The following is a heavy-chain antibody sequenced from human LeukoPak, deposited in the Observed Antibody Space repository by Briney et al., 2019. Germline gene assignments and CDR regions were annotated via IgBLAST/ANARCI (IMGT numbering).Heavy chain of an antibody. J-gene: IGHJ4*02. Sequence: SETLSLTCAVYGGSFSGFYWTWIRQPPGKGLEWIGQINHSRSTHYNPSLKSRVTISVDTSKNQFSLKLSSVTAADTAVYYCARETDWAFDYWGQGTLVTVSS. V-gene: IGHV4-34*01. CDR3: ARETDWAFDY. D-gene: IGHD3/OR15-3a*01. CDR2: INHSRST. CDR1: GGSFSGFY.